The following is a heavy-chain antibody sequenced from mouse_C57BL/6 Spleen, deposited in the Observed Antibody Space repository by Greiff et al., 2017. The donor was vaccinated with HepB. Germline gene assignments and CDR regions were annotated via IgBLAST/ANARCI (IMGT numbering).Heavy chain of an antibody. V-gene: IGHV1-53*01. CDR3: ARKGALSYAMDY. CDR1: GYTFTSYW. Sequence: QVQLQQPGPELVKPGASVKLSCKASGYTFTSYWMHWVKQRPGQGLEWIGNINPSNGGTNYNEKFKSKATLTVDKSSSTAYMQLSSLTSEDSAVYYCARKGALSYAMDYWGQGTSVTVSS. J-gene: IGHJ4*01. CDR2: INPSNGGT.